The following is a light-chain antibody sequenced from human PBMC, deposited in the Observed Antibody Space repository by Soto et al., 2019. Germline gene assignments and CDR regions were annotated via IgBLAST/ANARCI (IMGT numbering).Light chain of an antibody. CDR3: QQYNTYST. J-gene: IGKJ1*01. CDR1: QSISNW. CDR2: DAS. V-gene: IGKV1-5*01. Sequence: DIQMTQSPSTLSASVGDRVTITCRASQSISNWLAWYQQKPEKAPKLLIYDASSLESGVPSRFSGSGSETEFTLTISSLQPDDFATYYCQQYNTYSTFGQGTKVDIK.